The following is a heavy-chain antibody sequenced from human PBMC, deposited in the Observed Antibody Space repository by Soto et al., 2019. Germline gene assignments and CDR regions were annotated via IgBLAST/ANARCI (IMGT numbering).Heavy chain of an antibody. J-gene: IGHJ5*02. D-gene: IGHD1-26*01. CDR1: GGPLSRYS. CDR3: ARTSGSYYVGWFDP. CDR2: IIPIFGTA. V-gene: IGHV1-69*01. Sequence: KGSCQASGGPLSRYSIHWGGPGPGQGLEWMGGIIPIFGTANYAQKFQGRVTITADESTSTAYMELSSLRSEDTAVYYCARTSGSYYVGWFDPWGQGTLVTVSS.